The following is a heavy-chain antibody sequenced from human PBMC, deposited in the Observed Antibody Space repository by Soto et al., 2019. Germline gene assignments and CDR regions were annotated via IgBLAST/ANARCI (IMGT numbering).Heavy chain of an antibody. Sequence: PSETLSLTCAVSGGSISSSNWWSWVRQPPGKGLEWIGEIYHSGSTNYNPSLKSRVTISVDKSKNQFSLKLSSVTAADTAVYYCARRTYYYGSGSYYFDYWGQGTLVTV. V-gene: IGHV4-4*02. CDR2: IYHSGST. CDR1: GGSISSSNW. J-gene: IGHJ4*02. CDR3: ARRTYYYGSGSYYFDY. D-gene: IGHD3-10*01.